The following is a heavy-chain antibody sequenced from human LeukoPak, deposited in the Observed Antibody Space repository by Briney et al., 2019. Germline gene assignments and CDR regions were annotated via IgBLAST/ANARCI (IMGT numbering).Heavy chain of an antibody. V-gene: IGHV4-39*01. J-gene: IGHJ4*02. CDR1: GGSISSSDYY. D-gene: IGHD3-3*01. CDR2: MFYSGIT. CDR3: ARHESSGVVITNFDY. Sequence: SETLSLTCSVSGGSISSSDYYWGWIRQPPGKGLEWIGTMFYSGITYYSPSLKSRVTISVDTSKNQFSLKLSSVTAADTAVYFCARHESSGVVITNFDYWGQGTLVTVSS.